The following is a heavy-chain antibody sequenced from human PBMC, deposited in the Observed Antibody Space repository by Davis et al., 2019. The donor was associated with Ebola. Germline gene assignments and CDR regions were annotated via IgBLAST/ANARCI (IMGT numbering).Heavy chain of an antibody. D-gene: IGHD1-1*01. J-gene: IGHJ4*02. Sequence: ASVKVSCKASGYTFTSYDINWVRQAPGQGLEWMGWISAYNGNTKSAQKVQGRATMTTDTSTSTAYMELRSLRSDDTAVYYCARAQFPTTSDHWGQGTLVTVSS. CDR2: ISAYNGNT. V-gene: IGHV1-18*04. CDR3: ARAQFPTTSDH. CDR1: GYTFTSYD.